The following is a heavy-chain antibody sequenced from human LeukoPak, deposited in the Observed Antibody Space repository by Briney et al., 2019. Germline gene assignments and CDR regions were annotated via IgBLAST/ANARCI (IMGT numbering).Heavy chain of an antibody. CDR3: ARDAGGCTSVYAFDI. J-gene: IGHJ3*02. Sequence: PGGSLRLSCAASGFTFSTYSMNWVRQAPGKGLEWVSYLSSSSSTIYYADSVKGRFTISRDNAKNSLYLQMNSLRDEDTAVYYCARDAGGCTSVYAFDIWGQGTMVTVSS. D-gene: IGHD2-8*01. V-gene: IGHV3-48*02. CDR2: LSSSSSTI. CDR1: GFTFSTYS.